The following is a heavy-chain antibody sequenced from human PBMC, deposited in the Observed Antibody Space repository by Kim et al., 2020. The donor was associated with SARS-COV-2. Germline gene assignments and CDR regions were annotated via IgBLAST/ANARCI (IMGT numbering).Heavy chain of an antibody. D-gene: IGHD4-17*01. CDR2: INHSGST. CDR3: ARSTTVTTFYYYYYGMDV. CDR1: GGSFSGYY. J-gene: IGHJ6*01. V-gene: IGHV4-34*01. Sequence: ETLSLTCAVYGGSFSGYYWSWIRQPPGKGLEWIGEINHSGSTNYNPSLKSRVTISVDTSKNQFSLKLSSVLAADTAVYYFARSTTVTTFYYYYYGMDVW.